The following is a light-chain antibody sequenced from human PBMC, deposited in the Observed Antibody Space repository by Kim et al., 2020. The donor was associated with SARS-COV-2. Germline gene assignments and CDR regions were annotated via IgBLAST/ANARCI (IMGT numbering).Light chain of an antibody. V-gene: IGLV1-40*01. CDR3: QSYDSSLSGWL. Sequence: RVTISCTGSRSNIGAGYDVHWYQQLPGTAPKLLIYGNSNRPSGVPDRFSGSKSGTSASLAITGLQAEDEADYYCQSYDSSLSGWLFGGGTQLTVL. J-gene: IGLJ3*02. CDR2: GNS. CDR1: RSNIGAGYD.